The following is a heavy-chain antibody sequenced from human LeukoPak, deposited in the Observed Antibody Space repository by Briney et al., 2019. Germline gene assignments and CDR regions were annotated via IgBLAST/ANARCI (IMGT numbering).Heavy chain of an antibody. CDR3: AREYCSSTSCYSAFDI. D-gene: IGHD2-2*01. Sequence: ASVKVSCKASGYTFTGYYMHWVRQAPGQGLEWMGWINPNSGGTNYAQKFQGRVTMTRDTSISTAYMELSRLRSDDAAVYYRAREYCSSTSCYSAFDIWGQGTMVTVSS. J-gene: IGHJ3*02. CDR1: GYTFTGYY. V-gene: IGHV1-2*02. CDR2: INPNSGGT.